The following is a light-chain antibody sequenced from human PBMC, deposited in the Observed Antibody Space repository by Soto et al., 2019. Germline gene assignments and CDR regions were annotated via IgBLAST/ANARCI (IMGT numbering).Light chain of an antibody. CDR1: SSDVGGYNA. J-gene: IGLJ1*01. V-gene: IGLV2-14*03. Sequence: QSVLTQPASVSGSPGQSITISCTGSSSDVGGYNAVSWYQQHPGKAPKLMIYNVNSRPSGASNRFSGSKSGNTASLAISGLQAEDEADYYCCSYATGGAYVFGTGTQLTVL. CDR2: NVN. CDR3: CSYATGGAYV.